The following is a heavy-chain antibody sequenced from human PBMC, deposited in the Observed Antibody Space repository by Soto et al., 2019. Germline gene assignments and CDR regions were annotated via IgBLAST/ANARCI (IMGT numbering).Heavy chain of an antibody. CDR2: IIPIFGTA. V-gene: IGHV1-69*13. D-gene: IGHD1-7*01. Sequence: GASVKVSCKASGGTFSSYAISWVRQAPGQGLEWMGGIIPIFGTANYAQKFQGRVTITADESTSTAYMELSSLRSEDTAVYYCARVLIYNWNYRVNYYGMDVWGQGTTVTVSS. J-gene: IGHJ6*02. CDR3: ARVLIYNWNYRVNYYGMDV. CDR1: GGTFSSYA.